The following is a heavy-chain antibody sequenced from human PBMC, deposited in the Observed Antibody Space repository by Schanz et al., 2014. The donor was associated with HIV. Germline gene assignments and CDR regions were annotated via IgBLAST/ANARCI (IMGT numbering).Heavy chain of an antibody. V-gene: IGHV3-23*04. CDR2: ISESGGRT. Sequence: VRLVESGGGVVQPGRSLRLSCAASGFNFNNYAMTWVRQAPGKGLEWVSSISESGGRTYYADSVNGRFTISRDNSKNTLYLQMTTLRIDDTAVYYCAKPEYDSRGNSQSHFDYWGQGTLVTVSS. CDR3: AKPEYDSRGNSQSHFDY. CDR1: GFNFNNYA. D-gene: IGHD3-22*01. J-gene: IGHJ4*02.